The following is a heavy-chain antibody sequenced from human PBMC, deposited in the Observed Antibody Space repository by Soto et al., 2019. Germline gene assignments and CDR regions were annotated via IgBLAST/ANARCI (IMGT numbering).Heavy chain of an antibody. CDR1: GFTFSDYS. D-gene: IGHD2-2*03. CDR3: ATVGYCSSTSCQTRYYYYGMDV. V-gene: IGHV3-11*01. J-gene: IGHJ6*02. Sequence: GGSLRLSCAASGFTFSDYSMNWVRQAPGKGLEWVSYISRSGSDIYYADPVKGRFTISRDNAKNSLFLQMNSLRAEDTAVYYCATVGYCSSTSCQTRYYYYGMDVWGQGTTVTVSS. CDR2: ISRSGSDI.